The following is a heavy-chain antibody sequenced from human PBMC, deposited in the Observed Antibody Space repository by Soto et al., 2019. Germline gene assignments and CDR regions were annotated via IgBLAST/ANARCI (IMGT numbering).Heavy chain of an antibody. D-gene: IGHD6-6*01. CDR1: GFTVSSNY. V-gene: IGHV3-53*01. J-gene: IGHJ3*02. Sequence: GGSLRLSCAASGFTVSSNYMSWVRQAPGKGLEWVSVIYSGGSTYYADSVKGRFTISRDNSKNTLYLQMNSLRAEDTAVYYCARGSSEYSSARGAFDILGQGTMVTVSS. CDR2: IYSGGST. CDR3: ARGSSEYSSARGAFDI.